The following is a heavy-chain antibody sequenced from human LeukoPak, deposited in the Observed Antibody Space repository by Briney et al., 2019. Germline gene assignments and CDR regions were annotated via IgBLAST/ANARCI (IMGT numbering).Heavy chain of an antibody. Sequence: SETLSLTCAVYGGSFSGYYWSWIRQPPGKGLEWIGEINHSGSTTYNPSLKSRVTISVDTSKNPFSLKLSSVTAADTAVYYCARGGSMTTVTRADYYYMDVWGKGTTVTVSS. V-gene: IGHV4-34*01. J-gene: IGHJ6*03. D-gene: IGHD4-17*01. CDR2: INHSGST. CDR1: GGSFSGYY. CDR3: ARGGSMTTVTRADYYYMDV.